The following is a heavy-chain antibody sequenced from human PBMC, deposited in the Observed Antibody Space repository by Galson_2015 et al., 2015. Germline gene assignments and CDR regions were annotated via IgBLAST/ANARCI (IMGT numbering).Heavy chain of an antibody. D-gene: IGHD3-22*01. Sequence: SVKVSCKASGYTFTGYYMHWVRQAPGQGLEWMGRINPNSGGTNYAQKFQGRVTMTRDTSISTAYMELSRLRSDDTAVYYCARASRITMITSTTDYWGQGTLVTVSS. CDR3: ARASRITMITSTTDY. CDR1: GYTFTGYY. CDR2: INPNSGGT. V-gene: IGHV1-2*06. J-gene: IGHJ4*02.